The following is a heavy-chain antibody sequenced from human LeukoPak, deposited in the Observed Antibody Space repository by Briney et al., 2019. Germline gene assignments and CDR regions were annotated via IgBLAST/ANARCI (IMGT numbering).Heavy chain of an antibody. J-gene: IGHJ3*02. CDR3: ARGLRVTAGAFDI. CDR2: INHSGST. D-gene: IGHD2-21*02. CDR1: GGSFSGYY. Sequence: PSETLSLTCAVYGGSFSGYYWSWIRQPPGKGLEWIGEINHSGSTNYNPSLKSRVTISVDTSKNQFSLKLSSVPAADTAVYYCARGLRVTAGAFDIWGQGTMVTVSS. V-gene: IGHV4-34*01.